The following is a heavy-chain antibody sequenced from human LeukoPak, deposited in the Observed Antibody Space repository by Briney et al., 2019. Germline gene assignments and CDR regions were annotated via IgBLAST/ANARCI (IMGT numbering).Heavy chain of an antibody. D-gene: IGHD4-17*01. CDR2: IKQDGSEK. V-gene: IGHV3-7*01. Sequence: PGGSLRLSCAASGFTFSSYWMSWVRQAPGKGLEWVANIKQDGSEKYYVDSVKGRFTISRDNAKNSLYLQMNSLRAEDAAVYYCARTTVTTFSEFDYWGQGTLVTVSS. CDR1: GFTFSSYW. CDR3: ARTTVTTFSEFDY. J-gene: IGHJ4*02.